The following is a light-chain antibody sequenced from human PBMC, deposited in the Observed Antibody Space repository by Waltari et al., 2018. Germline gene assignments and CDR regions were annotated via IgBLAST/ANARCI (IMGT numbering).Light chain of an antibody. V-gene: IGKV3-15*01. Sequence: EIVMTQSPATLSVSPGERVTLSCRASQSISNKLAWYQQTPGQPPRLLVFGASTTASGIPARFSGSGSGTEFTLTISSLQSEDFAVYYCQQYNNWPPKTFGQGTKVEI. CDR1: QSISNK. CDR3: QQYNNWPPKT. J-gene: IGKJ1*01. CDR2: GAS.